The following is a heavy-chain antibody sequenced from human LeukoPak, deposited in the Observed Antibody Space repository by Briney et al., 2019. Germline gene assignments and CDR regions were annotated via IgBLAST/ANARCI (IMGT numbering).Heavy chain of an antibody. CDR3: ARVLRYCSGGSCLSVDYFDY. CDR1: GYTFTSYD. V-gene: IGHV1-8*01. J-gene: IGHJ4*02. Sequence: ASVTVSCKSSGYTFTSYDINWVRQATGQGLEWMGWMNPNSGNTGYAQKFQGRVTMARKTSISTAYMELSSLRSEDTAVYYCARVLRYCSGGSCLSVDYFDYWGQGTLVTVSS. D-gene: IGHD2-15*01. CDR2: MNPNSGNT.